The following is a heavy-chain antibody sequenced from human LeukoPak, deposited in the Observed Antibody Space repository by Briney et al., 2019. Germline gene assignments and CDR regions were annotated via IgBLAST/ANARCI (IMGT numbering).Heavy chain of an antibody. D-gene: IGHD3-16*01. CDR2: IRYVEMDK. CDR1: GFSFSRSG. J-gene: IGHJ4*02. CDR3: AKDKGESSFDY. Sequence: RGSLRVSCTASGFSFSRSGMHWVRQAPGKGLEWVAFIRYVEMDKYYVDSVKGRFSISRDNSKNTVYLQMNSLRVEDTAVYYCAKDKGESSFDYWGQGTLFTVSS. V-gene: IGHV3-30*02.